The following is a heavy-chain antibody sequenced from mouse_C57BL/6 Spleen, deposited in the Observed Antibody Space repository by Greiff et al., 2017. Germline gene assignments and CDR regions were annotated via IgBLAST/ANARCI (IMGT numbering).Heavy chain of an antibody. CDR2: ISSGSSTI. V-gene: IGHV5-17*01. D-gene: IGHD1-1*01. CDR3: ARDEYYGSSSAMDY. J-gene: IGHJ4*01. CDR1: GFTFSDYG. Sequence: EVKLMESGGGLVKPGGSLKLSCAASGFTFSDYGMHWVRQAPEKGLEWVAYISSGSSTIYYADTVKGRFTISRDNAKNTLFLQMTSLRSEDTAMYYCARDEYYGSSSAMDYWGQGTSVTVSS.